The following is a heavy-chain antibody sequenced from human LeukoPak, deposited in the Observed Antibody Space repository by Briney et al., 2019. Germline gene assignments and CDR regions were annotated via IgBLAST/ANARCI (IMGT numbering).Heavy chain of an antibody. CDR1: GFTLSSYG. D-gene: IGHD1-1*01. J-gene: IGHJ4*02. Sequence: PGGSLRLSCAASGFTLSSYGMHWVRQAPGKGLEWVAFIRYDGSNKYYADSVKGRFTISRDNSKNTLYLQMNGLRAEDTAVYYCAKERSTTGTTYYFDYWGQGTLVTVSS. CDR2: IRYDGSNK. V-gene: IGHV3-30*02. CDR3: AKERSTTGTTYYFDY.